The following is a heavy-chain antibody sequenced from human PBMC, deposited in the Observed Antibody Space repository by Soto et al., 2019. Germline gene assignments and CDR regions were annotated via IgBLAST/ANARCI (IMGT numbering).Heavy chain of an antibody. V-gene: IGHV1-3*01. J-gene: IGHJ3*02. Sequence: ASVKVSCKASGYTFTSYAMHWVLQAPGQRLEWMGWINAGNGNTKYSQKFQGRVTITRDTSASTAYMELSSLRSEDTAVYYCARGSTIAASHDAFDIWGQGIMVTV. CDR3: ARGSTIAASHDAFDI. CDR2: INAGNGNT. CDR1: GYTFTSYA. D-gene: IGHD6-6*01.